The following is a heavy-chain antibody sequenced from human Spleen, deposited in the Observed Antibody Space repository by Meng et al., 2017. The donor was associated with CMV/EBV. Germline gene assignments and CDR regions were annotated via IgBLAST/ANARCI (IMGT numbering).Heavy chain of an antibody. V-gene: IGHV3-11*04. CDR2: IGTSATTT. Sequence: GESLKISCAASGFTFSGHYMSWIRQAPGKGLEWVSYIGTSATTTNYADSVKGRFTISRDNAKNSLYLQMNSLRVEDTAVYYCARGYYDSSGLFDCWGQGTLVTVSS. CDR1: GFTFSGHY. J-gene: IGHJ4*02. CDR3: ARGYYDSSGLFDC. D-gene: IGHD3-22*01.